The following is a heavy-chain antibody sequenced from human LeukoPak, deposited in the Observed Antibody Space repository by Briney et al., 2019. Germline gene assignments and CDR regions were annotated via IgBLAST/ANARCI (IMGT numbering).Heavy chain of an antibody. V-gene: IGHV3-23*01. J-gene: IGHJ4*02. CDR3: ARGTYYYDSSGYCLDY. Sequence: PGGSLRLSCAASGFTFSSYAMSWVRQAPGKGLEWVSGITGSGGSTYYADSVKGRFTISRDNSKNTLYLQMNSLRAEDTAVYYCARGTYYYDSSGYCLDYWGQGTLVTVSS. CDR1: GFTFSSYA. CDR2: ITGSGGST. D-gene: IGHD3-22*01.